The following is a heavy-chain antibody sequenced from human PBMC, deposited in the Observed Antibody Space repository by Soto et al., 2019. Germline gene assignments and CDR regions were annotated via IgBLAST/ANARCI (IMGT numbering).Heavy chain of an antibody. J-gene: IGHJ4*02. Sequence: SQTLSLTCAISGDSVSSNSAAWNCIRQSPSRGLEWPGRTYYRSKWYNDYGVSVKSRITFEPDTPKNQFSLQLNSVTPEDTAVYYCARDWTSSHFDCWGQGTLVTVSS. CDR2: TYYRSKWYN. D-gene: IGHD2-2*01. CDR3: ARDWTSSHFDC. V-gene: IGHV6-1*01. CDR1: GDSVSSNSAA.